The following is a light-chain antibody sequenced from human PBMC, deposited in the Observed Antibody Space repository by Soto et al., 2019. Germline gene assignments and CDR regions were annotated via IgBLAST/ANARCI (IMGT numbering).Light chain of an antibody. J-gene: IGKJ5*01. V-gene: IGKV3-15*01. CDR1: QSVSSS. Sequence: EIVMTQSPATLSVSPGDRATLSCRASQSVSSSLAWYQQIPGQAPRLLIYGASTRATGIPARFSGSGSGTEFTLTISNLQSEDFAVYYCQQYNDWPPITFGQGTRMEIK. CDR3: QQYNDWPPIT. CDR2: GAS.